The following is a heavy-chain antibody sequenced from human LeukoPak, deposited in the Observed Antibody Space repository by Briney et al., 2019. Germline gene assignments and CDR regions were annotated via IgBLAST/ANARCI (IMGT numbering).Heavy chain of an antibody. J-gene: IGHJ4*02. D-gene: IGHD3-3*01. V-gene: IGHV1-18*01. CDR2: ISAYNGNT. CDR3: ARSVGGITITYYFDY. Sequence: ASVKVSCKASGYTFTSYGISWVRQALGQGLEWMGWISAYNGNTNYAQKLQGRVTMTTDTSTSTAYMELRSLRSDDTAVYYCARSVGGITITYYFDYWGQGTLVTVSS. CDR1: GYTFTSYG.